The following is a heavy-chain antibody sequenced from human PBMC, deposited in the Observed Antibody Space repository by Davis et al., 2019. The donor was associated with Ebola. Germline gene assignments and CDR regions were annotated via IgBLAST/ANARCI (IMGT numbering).Heavy chain of an antibody. V-gene: IGHV3-30*02. CDR3: AKFSGCSGGSCYSDYYYGMDV. Sequence: PGGSLRLSCAASRFTFSSYGIHWVRQAPGKGLAWVAFIRYDGSNKYYADSVKGRFTISRDNSKNTLYLQMNSLRAEDTAVYYCAKFSGCSGGSCYSDYYYGMDVWGQGTTVTVSS. J-gene: IGHJ6*02. CDR2: IRYDGSNK. D-gene: IGHD2-15*01. CDR1: RFTFSSYG.